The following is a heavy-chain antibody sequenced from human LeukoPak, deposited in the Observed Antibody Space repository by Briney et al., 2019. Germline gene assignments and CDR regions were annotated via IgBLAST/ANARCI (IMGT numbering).Heavy chain of an antibody. CDR2: IRYDGSNK. Sequence: GGSLRLSCAASGFTFSSYGMHWVRQAPGKGLEWVAFIRYDGSNKYYADSVKGRFTISRDNSKNTLYLQMNSLRAEDTAVYYCAKDAQPHWLAIDYWGQGTLVTVSS. CDR1: GFTFSSYG. D-gene: IGHD6-19*01. CDR3: AKDAQPHWLAIDY. V-gene: IGHV3-30*02. J-gene: IGHJ4*02.